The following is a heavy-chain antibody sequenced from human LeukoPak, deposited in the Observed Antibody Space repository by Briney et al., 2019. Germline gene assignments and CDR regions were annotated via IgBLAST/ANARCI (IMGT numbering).Heavy chain of an antibody. Sequence: PGGSLRLSCAASGFTFSSFKMTWVRQAPGKGLEWVASISPSSTYIYYGDSLKGRVTVSRDNAKSLLFLHMSSLRPDDTAVYYCARDFTGGEYVDSWGQGALVSVSS. J-gene: IGHJ5*01. CDR1: GFTFSSFK. CDR3: ARDFTGGEYVDS. D-gene: IGHD2-2*01. CDR2: ISPSSTYI. V-gene: IGHV3-21*06.